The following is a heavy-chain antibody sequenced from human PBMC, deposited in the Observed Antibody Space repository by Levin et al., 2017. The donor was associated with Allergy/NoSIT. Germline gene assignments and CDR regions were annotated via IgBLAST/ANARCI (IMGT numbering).Heavy chain of an antibody. CDR2: IYHSGST. V-gene: IGHV4-38-2*02. CDR3: ARDQEVRAVAGDYYYGMDV. CDR1: GYSISSGYY. D-gene: IGHD6-19*01. Sequence: LSQTLSLTCAVSGYSISSGYYWGWIRQPPGKGLEWIGSIYHSGSTYYNPSLKSRVTISVDTSKNQFSLKLSSVTAADTAVYYCARDQEVRAVAGDYYYGMDVWGQGTTVTVSS. J-gene: IGHJ6*02.